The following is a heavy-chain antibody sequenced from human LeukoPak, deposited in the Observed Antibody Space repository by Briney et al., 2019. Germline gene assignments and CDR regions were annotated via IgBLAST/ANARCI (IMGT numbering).Heavy chain of an antibody. CDR3: AKDLTLLNGIFQRPYYYYYMDV. Sequence: PGGSLRLSCAASGFTFSSYAMSWVRQAPGKGLEWVSAISGSGGSTYYADSVKGRFTISRDNSKNTLYLQMNSLRAEDTAVYYCAKDLTLLNGIFQRPYYYYYMDVWGKGTTVTVSS. J-gene: IGHJ6*03. CDR1: GFTFSSYA. CDR2: ISGSGGST. V-gene: IGHV3-23*01. D-gene: IGHD2-8*01.